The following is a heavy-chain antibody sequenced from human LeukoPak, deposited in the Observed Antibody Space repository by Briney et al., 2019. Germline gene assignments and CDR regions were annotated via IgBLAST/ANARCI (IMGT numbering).Heavy chain of an antibody. D-gene: IGHD6-13*01. CDR3: ARDAPSPGAAHSSSYYFDY. V-gene: IGHV3-30-3*01. CDR1: GFAFSRFW. CDR2: LSYDGSNE. J-gene: IGHJ4*02. Sequence: GGSLRLSCSASGFAFSRFWMNWVRQAPGKGLEWVAVLSYDGSNEYYTDSVKGRFTISRDNSKNTLLLQMNSLRIEDTAEYYCARDAPSPGAAHSSSYYFDYWGQGTLVTVSS.